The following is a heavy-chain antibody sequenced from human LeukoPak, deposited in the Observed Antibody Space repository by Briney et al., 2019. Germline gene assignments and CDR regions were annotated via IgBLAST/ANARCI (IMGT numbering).Heavy chain of an antibody. V-gene: IGHV1-8*01. J-gene: IGHJ5*02. Sequence: ASVRVSCKASGYTFSNYDINWVRQATGQGLEWMGWMNPKSGNTSYAQKFQGRVTMTRDTSISTAYMELSSLTSDDTAVYYCARGPRDYDESIQYNWFDPWGQGTLVTVSS. CDR2: MNPKSGNT. CDR3: ARGPRDYDESIQYNWFDP. D-gene: IGHD4-17*01. CDR1: GYTFSNYD.